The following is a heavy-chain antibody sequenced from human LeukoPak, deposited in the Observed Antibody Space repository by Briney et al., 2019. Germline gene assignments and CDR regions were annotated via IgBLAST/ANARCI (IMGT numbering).Heavy chain of an antibody. J-gene: IGHJ3*02. CDR1: GFTFTSSA. CDR3: AAGSRYCSSTSCSTGAFDI. Sequence: TSVKVSCKASGFTFTSSAMQWVRQARGQRLEWIGWIVVGSGSTNYAQKFQGRVTITRDMSTSTAYMELSSLRSEDTAVYYCAAGSRYCSSTSCSTGAFDIWGQGTMVTVSS. D-gene: IGHD2-2*01. V-gene: IGHV1-58*02. CDR2: IVVGSGST.